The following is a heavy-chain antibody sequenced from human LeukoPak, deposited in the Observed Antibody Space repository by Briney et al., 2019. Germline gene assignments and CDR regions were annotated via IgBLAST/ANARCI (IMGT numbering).Heavy chain of an antibody. J-gene: IGHJ6*02. CDR3: ARERGPFNLGYYYYYGMDV. V-gene: IGHV1-18*01. CDR2: ISAYNGNT. D-gene: IGHD1-1*01. Sequence: GASVKVSCKASGYTFTSYGISWVRQAPGQGLEWMGWISAYNGNTNYAQKLQGRVTMTTDTSTSTAYMELRSLRSDDTAVYYCARERGPFNLGYYYYYGMDVWGQGTTVTVSS. CDR1: GYTFTSYG.